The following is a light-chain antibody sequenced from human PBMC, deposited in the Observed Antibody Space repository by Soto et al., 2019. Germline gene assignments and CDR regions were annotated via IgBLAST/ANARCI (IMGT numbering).Light chain of an antibody. CDR3: QQSYSSFVT. Sequence: DIQMTQSPSSLSASVGDRVTITCRASQSISNYVNWYQQKPGKVPKLLIYASSTLQGGVPPRFSGTGSGTDFSLTINSLQPEDFATYYCQQSYSSFVTFGQGTKVEI. V-gene: IGKV1-39*01. J-gene: IGKJ1*01. CDR2: ASS. CDR1: QSISNY.